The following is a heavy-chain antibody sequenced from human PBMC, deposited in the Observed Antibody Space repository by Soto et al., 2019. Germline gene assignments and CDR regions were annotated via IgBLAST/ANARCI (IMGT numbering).Heavy chain of an antibody. Sequence: PSETLSLTCTVSGGSMSSYYWNWIRQPPGKGLEWIGYSYYSGIVNYNPSLKSRVTISVDTSRNQFSLKLSSVTAAGTAVFYCARAQYSGYDFWYFDLWGRGTLVTVSS. CDR3: ARAQYSGYDFWYFDL. D-gene: IGHD5-12*01. CDR1: GGSMSSYY. J-gene: IGHJ2*01. V-gene: IGHV4-59*01. CDR2: SYYSGIV.